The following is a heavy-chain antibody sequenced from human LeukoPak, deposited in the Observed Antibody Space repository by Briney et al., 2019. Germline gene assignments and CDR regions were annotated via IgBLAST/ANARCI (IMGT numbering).Heavy chain of an antibody. Sequence: GGSLRLSCAASGFTVSSNYMSWVRQAPEEGLEWVSYISSSGSTIYYADSVKGRFTISRDNAKNSLYLQMNSLRAEDTAVYYCARDPANAGLFDYWGQGTLVTVSS. D-gene: IGHD7-27*01. CDR3: ARDPANAGLFDY. J-gene: IGHJ4*02. V-gene: IGHV3-11*01. CDR1: GFTVSSNY. CDR2: ISSSGSTI.